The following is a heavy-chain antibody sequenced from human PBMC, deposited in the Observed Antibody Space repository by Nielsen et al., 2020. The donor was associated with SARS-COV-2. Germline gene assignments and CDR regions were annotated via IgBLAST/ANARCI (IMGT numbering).Heavy chain of an antibody. CDR2: IYFTGDT. D-gene: IGHD6-19*01. Sequence: SETLSLTCTVSGGSISSGGYYWTWIRQRPGEGLEWIGYIYFTGDTYYNPSLKSRLTISQDTSKNQFSLKLTSVTAADTALYYCARGISIAVAGDTWDYWGQGTLVPVSS. CDR1: GGSISSGGYY. V-gene: IGHV4-31*03. J-gene: IGHJ4*02. CDR3: ARGISIAVAGDTWDY.